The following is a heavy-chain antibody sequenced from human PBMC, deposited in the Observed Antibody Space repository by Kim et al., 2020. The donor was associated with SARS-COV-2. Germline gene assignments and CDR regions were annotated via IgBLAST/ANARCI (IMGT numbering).Heavy chain of an antibody. Sequence: GGSLRLSCAASGFTFSSYAMSWVRQAPGKGLEWVSVISGSGGRIYYADSVKGRFTIARDNSNNTLYRQMNRLRAEDTAVYYCAKVIDPSFYYYYGMDVWG. J-gene: IGHJ6*01. CDR2: ISGSGGRI. CDR3: AKVIDPSFYYYYGMDV. CDR1: GFTFSSYA. V-gene: IGHV3-23*01.